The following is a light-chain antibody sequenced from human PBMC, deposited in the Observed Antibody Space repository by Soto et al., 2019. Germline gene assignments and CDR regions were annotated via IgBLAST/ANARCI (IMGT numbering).Light chain of an antibody. Sequence: QSVLTQTPSASGTPGQRVTISCSGSSSNIGRNTVDWYQQLPGTAPKLLIFNNNQRPAGVPDRFSASKSGTSASLAISGLQSEDEPDYYCAVWDDSLNGVIFGGGTKLTVL. J-gene: IGLJ2*01. CDR3: AVWDDSLNGVI. V-gene: IGLV1-44*01. CDR1: SSNIGRNT. CDR2: NNN.